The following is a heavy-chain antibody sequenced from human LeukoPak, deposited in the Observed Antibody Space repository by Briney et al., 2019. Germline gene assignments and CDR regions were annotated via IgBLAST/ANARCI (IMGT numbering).Heavy chain of an antibody. J-gene: IGHJ6*04. CDR2: ISSSGSTI. CDR1: GFTVSSNY. D-gene: IGHD3-10*02. CDR3: AELGITMIGGV. Sequence: PGGSLRLSCAASGFTVSSNYMSWVRQAPGKGLEWVSYISSSGSTIYCADSVKGRFTISRDNAKNSLYLQMNSLRAEDTAVYYCAELGITMIGGVWGKGTTVTISS. V-gene: IGHV3-11*04.